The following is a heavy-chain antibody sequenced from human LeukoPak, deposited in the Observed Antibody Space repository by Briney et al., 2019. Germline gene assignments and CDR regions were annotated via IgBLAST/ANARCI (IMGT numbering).Heavy chain of an antibody. D-gene: IGHD4-17*01. CDR1: GFTFSSYS. CDR2: ISSSSSYI. J-gene: IGHJ4*02. V-gene: IGHV3-21*01. Sequence: GGSLRLSCAASGFTFSSYSMNWVRQAPGKGLEWVSSISSSSSYIYYADSVKGRFTTSRDNAKNSLYLQMNSLRAEDTAVYYCARDGHGDYFDYWGQGTLVTVSS. CDR3: ARDGHGDYFDY.